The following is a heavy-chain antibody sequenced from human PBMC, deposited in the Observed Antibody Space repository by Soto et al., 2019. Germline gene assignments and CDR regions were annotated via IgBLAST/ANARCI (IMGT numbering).Heavy chain of an antibody. V-gene: IGHV3-7*01. CDR2: IKQDGSEK. Sequence: EVQLVDSGGGLVQPGGSLRLSCAASGFTFSDYWMTWVRQAPGQGLEWVANIKQDGSEKYYVDSVKGRFTISRDNAKNSLDIQMNSLRVEDTATYSGARLRDLDRGDPGFDYGGQGTLVTVSS. CDR1: GFTFSDYW. J-gene: IGHJ4*02. CDR3: ARLRDLDRGDPGFDY. D-gene: IGHD3-9*01.